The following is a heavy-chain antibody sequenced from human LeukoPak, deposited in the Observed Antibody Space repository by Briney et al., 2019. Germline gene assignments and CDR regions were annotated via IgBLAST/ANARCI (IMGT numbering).Heavy chain of an antibody. CDR1: GFTFSSYA. J-gene: IGHJ4*02. CDR3: TKGLYSSSWYSYFDY. CDR2: ISGSGGST. Sequence: GGSLRLSCAASGFTFSSYAMSWVRQAPGKGLEWVSVISGSGGSTYYADSVKGRFTISRDNSKNTLYLQMNSLRAEDTAVYYCTKGLYSSSWYSYFDYWGQGTLVTVSS. D-gene: IGHD6-13*01. V-gene: IGHV3-23*01.